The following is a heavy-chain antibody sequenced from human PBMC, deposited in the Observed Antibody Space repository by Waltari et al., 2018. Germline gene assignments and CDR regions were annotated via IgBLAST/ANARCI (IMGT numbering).Heavy chain of an antibody. D-gene: IGHD6-25*01. CDR2: ISYEGSNK. CDR1: GFTFSSYA. Sequence: QVQLVESGGGVVQPGRSLRLSCAASGFTFSSYAMHWVRQAPGKGLEWVAVISYEGSNKYYADSVKGRFTISRDNSKNTLYLQMNSLRAEDTAVYYCASSPRRPPGRTMDVWGQGTTVTVSS. J-gene: IGHJ6*02. V-gene: IGHV3-30-3*01. CDR3: ASSPRRPPGRTMDV.